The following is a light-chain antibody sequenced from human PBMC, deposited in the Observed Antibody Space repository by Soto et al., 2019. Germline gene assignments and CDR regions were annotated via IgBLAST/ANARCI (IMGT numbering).Light chain of an antibody. Sequence: QSALTQPASVSGSPGQSITISCTGTSSDVGGYNLVSWYQQHPGKAPKLMIFEGSKRPSGVSNRFSGSKSGNTASLTVSGLQVVDEADYYCFSYAGSSSFDVFGTGTKLTVL. CDR2: EGS. V-gene: IGLV2-23*03. J-gene: IGLJ1*01. CDR1: SSDVGGYNL. CDR3: FSYAGSSSFDV.